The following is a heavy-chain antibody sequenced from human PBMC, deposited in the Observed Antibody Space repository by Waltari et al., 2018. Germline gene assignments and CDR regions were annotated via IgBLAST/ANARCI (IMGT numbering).Heavy chain of an antibody. Sequence: EVQLVQSGAEVKKPGATVQISCKVSGYTFTDYYMHWVQQAPGKGLEWMGLVDPEDGETIYAEKFQGRVTITADTSTDTAYMELSSLRSEDTAVYYCATGRNSATSYYYYYYMDVWGKRTTVTVSS. D-gene: IGHD4-4*01. CDR1: GYTFTDYY. CDR3: ATGRNSATSYYYYYYMDV. V-gene: IGHV1-69-2*01. CDR2: VDPEDGET. J-gene: IGHJ6*03.